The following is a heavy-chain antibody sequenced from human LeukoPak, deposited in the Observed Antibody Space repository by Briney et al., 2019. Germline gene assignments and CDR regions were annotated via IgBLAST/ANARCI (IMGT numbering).Heavy chain of an antibody. CDR3: ARDLLSSYQSRNPLSADYGMDV. V-gene: IGHV1-2*02. CDR2: MNPNSGDT. J-gene: IGHJ6*02. D-gene: IGHD5-12*01. Sequence: ASVKVSCKASGYTFTGYYMHWVRQAPGQGLEWMGWMNPNSGDTNYAQKFQGRATLTRDTSLSTVYLELRRLRSDDTAIYFCARDLLSSYQSRNPLSADYGMDVWGQGTTVTVSS. CDR1: GYTFTGYY.